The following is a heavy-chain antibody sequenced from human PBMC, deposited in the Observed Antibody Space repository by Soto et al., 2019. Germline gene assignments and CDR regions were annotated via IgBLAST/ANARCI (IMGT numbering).Heavy chain of an antibody. Sequence: QVQLQESGPGLVKPSQTLSLTCTVSGGSISSGGYYWSWIRQHPGKGLEWIGYIYYSGSTYYNPSPKSRVTKSVDTSKNQFSLTLSSVTAADTAVYYCARRARALVPANFDYWGQGTLVTVSS. CDR1: GGSISSGGYY. J-gene: IGHJ4*02. D-gene: IGHD1-26*01. CDR3: ARRARALVPANFDY. V-gene: IGHV4-31*03. CDR2: IYYSGST.